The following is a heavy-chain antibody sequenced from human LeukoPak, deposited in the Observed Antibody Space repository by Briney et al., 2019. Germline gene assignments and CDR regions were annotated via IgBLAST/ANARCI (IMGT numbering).Heavy chain of an antibody. Sequence: GGSLRLSCAASGFPFSSYAMSWVRQAPGKGLEWVSSIRSSGSYIYYADSVKGRFTISRDNAENSLYLQMNSLRAEDTAVYYCARDVQIDYWGQGTLVTVSS. J-gene: IGHJ4*02. V-gene: IGHV3-21*01. CDR2: IRSSGSYI. D-gene: IGHD1-1*01. CDR1: GFPFSSYA. CDR3: ARDVQIDY.